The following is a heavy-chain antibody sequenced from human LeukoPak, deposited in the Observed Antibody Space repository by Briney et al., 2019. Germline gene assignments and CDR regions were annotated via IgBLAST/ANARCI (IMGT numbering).Heavy chain of an antibody. Sequence: GGSLRLSCAASGFTFSSYAMSWVRQAPGKGLEWVSAISGSGGSTYYADSVKGRFTISRDNSKNTLYLQMNSLRAEDTAVYYCAKDRGKVAVAPTDAFDIWGQGTMVTVSS. CDR2: ISGSGGST. V-gene: IGHV3-23*01. D-gene: IGHD6-19*01. CDR1: GFTFSSYA. J-gene: IGHJ3*02. CDR3: AKDRGKVAVAPTDAFDI.